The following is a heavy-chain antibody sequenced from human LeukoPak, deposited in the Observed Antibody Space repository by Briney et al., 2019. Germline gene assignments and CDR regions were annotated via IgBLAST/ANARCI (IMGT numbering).Heavy chain of an antibody. CDR3: ASLLLWFGELRGWFDP. CDR1: GGSISSGDYY. Sequence: SETLSLTCTVSGGSISSGDYYWSWIRQPPGKGLEWIGYIYYSGSTYYNPSLKSRVTISVDTSKNQFSLKLSSVTAADTAVYYCASLLLWFGELRGWFDPWGQGTLVTASS. V-gene: IGHV4-30-4*01. J-gene: IGHJ5*02. CDR2: IYYSGST. D-gene: IGHD3-10*01.